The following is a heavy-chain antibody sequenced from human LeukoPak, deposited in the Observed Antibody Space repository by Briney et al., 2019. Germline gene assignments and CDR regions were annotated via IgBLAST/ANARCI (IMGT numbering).Heavy chain of an antibody. CDR1: GGSISSYC. CDR3: ARSFYGSGNFDL. D-gene: IGHD3-10*01. V-gene: IGHV4-4*07. J-gene: IGHJ4*02. Sequence: SETLSLTCSVSGGSISSYCWNWIRQPAGKGLEWIGRIYPSGSTKYNPSLKSRVTMSLDTSKILFSLKLSSVTAADTAIYYCARSFYGSGNFDLWGQRTLVTVSS. CDR2: IYPSGST.